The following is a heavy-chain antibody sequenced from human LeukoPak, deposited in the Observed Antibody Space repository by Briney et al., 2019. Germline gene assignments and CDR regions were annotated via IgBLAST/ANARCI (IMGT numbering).Heavy chain of an antibody. CDR1: GYTFTTYA. Sequence: ASVTVSCKASGYTFTTYAMHWVRQAPGQRLEWMGWINAGNGNTKYSQEFQGRVTITRDTSANTAYMELSSLRSEDMAVYYCARGGEAVYFDYWGQGTLVTVSS. CDR2: INAGNGNT. D-gene: IGHD3-16*01. CDR3: ARGGEAVYFDY. J-gene: IGHJ4*01. V-gene: IGHV1-3*03.